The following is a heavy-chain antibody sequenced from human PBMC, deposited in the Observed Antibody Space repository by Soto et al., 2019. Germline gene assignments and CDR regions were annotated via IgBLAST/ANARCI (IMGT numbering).Heavy chain of an antibody. CDR2: IYSGGST. V-gene: IGHV3-66*01. CDR3: ARENVAHDYSTDYYYYGIDV. Sequence: GGSLRLSCAASGFTVSSNYMSWVRQAPGKGLEWVSVIYSGGSTYYADSVKGRFTISRDNSKNTLYLQMNSLRAEDTAVYYCARENVAHDYSTDYYYYGIDVWGQGTTVTVSS. D-gene: IGHD4-4*01. CDR1: GFTVSSNY. J-gene: IGHJ6*02.